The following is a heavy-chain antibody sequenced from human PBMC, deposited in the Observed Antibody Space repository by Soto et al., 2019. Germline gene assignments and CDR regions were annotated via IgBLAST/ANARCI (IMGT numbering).Heavy chain of an antibody. CDR2: ISYDGSNK. CDR1: GFTFSSYA. CDR3: ASMDIVVVPAAQSRNPDY. J-gene: IGHJ4*02. Sequence: QVQLVESGGGVVQPGRSPRLSCAASGFTFSSYAMHWVRQAPGKGLEWVAVISYDGSNKYYADSVKGRFTISRDNSKNTLYLQMNSLRAEDTAVYYCASMDIVVVPAAQSRNPDYWGQGTLVTVSS. D-gene: IGHD2-2*03. V-gene: IGHV3-30-3*01.